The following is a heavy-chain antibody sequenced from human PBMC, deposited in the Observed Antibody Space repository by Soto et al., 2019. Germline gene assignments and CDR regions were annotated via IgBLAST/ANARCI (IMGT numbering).Heavy chain of an antibody. J-gene: IGHJ4*02. CDR1: VFSVTTNY. Sequence: GWSLRLSCTSPVFSVTTNYMSWVRQAPGKGLEWVSVIYAGGSTSYADSVKGRFTVSRDNSNNTLFLQLSSLRVEDTAIYYCARGTWGISWPNFFDYWGQGVLVTVSS. CDR2: IYAGGST. CDR3: ARGTWGISWPNFFDY. D-gene: IGHD6-13*01. V-gene: IGHV3-53*01.